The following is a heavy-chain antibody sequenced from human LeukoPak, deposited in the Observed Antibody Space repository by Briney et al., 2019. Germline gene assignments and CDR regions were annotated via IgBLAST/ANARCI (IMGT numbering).Heavy chain of an antibody. CDR3: AKGFEMFGFWSGYPFDY. CDR1: VFTFSSYA. V-gene: IGHV3-23*01. D-gene: IGHD3-3*01. Sequence: GGSLRLSCAPSVFTFSSYAMSWVRQAPRKGLEWVSAISGSGGSTYYTDSVRGRFTISTDTSKKTLYMQMNSLRAEDTAVYYCAKGFEMFGFWSGYPFDYWGQGTLVTVSS. J-gene: IGHJ4*02. CDR2: ISGSGGST.